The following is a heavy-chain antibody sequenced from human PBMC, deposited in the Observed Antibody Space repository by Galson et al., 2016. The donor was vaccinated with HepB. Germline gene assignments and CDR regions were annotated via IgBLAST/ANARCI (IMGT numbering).Heavy chain of an antibody. V-gene: IGHV3-30*03. CDR3: VQGSTAPAV. CDR1: GFTFSSYA. CDR2: VSSGGTTQ. D-gene: IGHD1-26*01. Sequence: SLRLSCAASGFTFSSYAMAWVRQAPGKGLEWVAVVSSGGTTQYYADSVKGRFTISRDNSKSTLYLQMDSLRIDATAVYYCVQGSTAPAVWGKGTTVTVSS. J-gene: IGHJ6*04.